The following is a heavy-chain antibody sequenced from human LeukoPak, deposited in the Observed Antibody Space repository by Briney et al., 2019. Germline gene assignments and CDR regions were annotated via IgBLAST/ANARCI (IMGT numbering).Heavy chain of an antibody. Sequence: SETLSLTCAVSGGSIISSNWWSWVRQPPGKGLEWIGEIYHGGSTNYNPSLKSRVTISVDKSKNQFSLKLSSVTAADTAVYYCARRHSSSSYGMDVWGQGTTVTVSS. CDR2: IYHGGST. D-gene: IGHD6-13*01. CDR3: ARRHSSSSYGMDV. CDR1: GGSIISSNW. V-gene: IGHV4-4*02. J-gene: IGHJ6*02.